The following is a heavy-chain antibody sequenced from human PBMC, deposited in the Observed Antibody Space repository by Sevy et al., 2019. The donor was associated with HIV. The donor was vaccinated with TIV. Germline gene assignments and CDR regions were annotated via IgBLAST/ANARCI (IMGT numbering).Heavy chain of an antibody. Sequence: ASVKVSCKASGGTFSSYAISWVRQAPGQGLEWMGGIIPIFGTANYAQNFQGRVTITADESTSTAYMELSSLRSEDTAVYYCARGTGVLNWFDPWGQGTLVTVSS. CDR1: GGTFSSYA. CDR3: ARGTGVLNWFDP. CDR2: IIPIFGTA. J-gene: IGHJ5*02. D-gene: IGHD3-10*01. V-gene: IGHV1-69*13.